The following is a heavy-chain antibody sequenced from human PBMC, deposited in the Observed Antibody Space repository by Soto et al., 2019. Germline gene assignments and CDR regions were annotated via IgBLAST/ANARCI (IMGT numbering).Heavy chain of an antibody. J-gene: IGHJ4*02. CDR3: ARIQLDTIMALDY. CDR1: GFTFDAYG. D-gene: IGHD1-1*01. CDR2: VWSNGNLK. V-gene: IGHV3-33*01. Sequence: QVQLVESGGGVVQPGGSLRLSCAASGFTFDAYGFHWVRQAPGKGLEGVAVVWSNGNLKYYADSVKGRFTISRDSSKSALNLQMNSLRADDTAVYYCARIQLDTIMALDYWGQGTLVTVSS.